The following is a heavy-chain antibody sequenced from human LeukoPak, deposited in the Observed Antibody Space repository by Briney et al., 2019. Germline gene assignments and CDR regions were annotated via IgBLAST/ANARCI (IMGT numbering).Heavy chain of an antibody. CDR1: GFTFSSYW. CDR3: ARAPSEIGGYYPEYFRH. J-gene: IGHJ1*01. Sequence: GGSLRLSRAASGFTFSSYWMHWVRQAPGKGLLWVSRIKSDGSTNYADSVKGRFTISRDNAKNTLSLQMNSLRAEDTGVYYCARAPSEIGGYYPEYFRHWGQGTLVTVSS. D-gene: IGHD3-22*01. CDR2: IKSDGST. V-gene: IGHV3-74*01.